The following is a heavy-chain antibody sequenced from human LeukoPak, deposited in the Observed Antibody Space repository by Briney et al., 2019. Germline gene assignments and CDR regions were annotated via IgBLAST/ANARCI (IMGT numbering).Heavy chain of an antibody. CDR2: INPNSGGT. V-gene: IGHV1-2*06. CDR3: ARRPFYDSSGYCYVELDY. Sequence: ASVKVSCKASGYTFTGYYMHWVRQAPGQGLEWMGRINPNSGGTNYAQKFQGRVTMTRDTSISTAYMELSRLRSDDTAVYYCARRPFYDSSGYCYVELDYWGQGTLVTVSS. CDR1: GYTFTGYY. D-gene: IGHD3-22*01. J-gene: IGHJ4*02.